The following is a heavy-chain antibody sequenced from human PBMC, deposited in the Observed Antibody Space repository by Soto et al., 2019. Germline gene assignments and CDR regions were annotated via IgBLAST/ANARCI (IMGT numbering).Heavy chain of an antibody. J-gene: IGHJ4*02. V-gene: IGHV1-46*01. CDR1: GYTFSTYY. CDR3: ARYDYNGYYFDY. CDR2: INPSGGST. Sequence: ASVKVSCKASGYTFSTYYMRWVRQVPGQGYEWMGIINPSGGSTTYAQKFQGRVTMTRDTSTTTVYMELSSLKSEDTAVYYCARYDYNGYYFDYWGQGTLVTVSS. D-gene: IGHD4-4*01.